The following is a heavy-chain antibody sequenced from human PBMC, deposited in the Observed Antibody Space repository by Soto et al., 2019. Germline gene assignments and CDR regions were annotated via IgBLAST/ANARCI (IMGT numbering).Heavy chain of an antibody. CDR3: ARGRRVAAGYYYYMDV. D-gene: IGHD2-15*01. CDR1: GYTFTSYD. CDR2: MNPNSGNT. J-gene: IGHJ6*03. Sequence: ASVKVSCKASGYTFTSYDINWVRQATGQGLEWMGRMNPNSGNTGYAQQFQGRVTMTRNTSISTAYMELSSLRSEDTAVYYCARGRRVAAGYYYYMDVWGKGTTVTVSS. V-gene: IGHV1-8*01.